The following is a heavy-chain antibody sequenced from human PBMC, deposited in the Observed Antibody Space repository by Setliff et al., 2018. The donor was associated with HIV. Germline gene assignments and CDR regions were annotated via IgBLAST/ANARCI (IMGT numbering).Heavy chain of an antibody. CDR1: GYALTELS. D-gene: IGHD2-21*01. Sequence: SVKVSCKVSGYALTELSIHWVRQAPGKGLEWMGGIIPIFSTSNYAQRFQGRVTITADESTSTAYMELYNLRSEDTAMYYCTRGRGIIGALVYWGQGTLVTVSS. CDR3: TRGRGIIGALVY. CDR2: IIPIFSTS. J-gene: IGHJ4*02. V-gene: IGHV1-69*13.